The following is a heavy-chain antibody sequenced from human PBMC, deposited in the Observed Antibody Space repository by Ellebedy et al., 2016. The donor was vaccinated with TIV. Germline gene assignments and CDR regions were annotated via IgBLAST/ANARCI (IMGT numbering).Heavy chain of an antibody. J-gene: IGHJ5*02. Sequence: SETLSLTXTVSGGSISSGDYYWSWIRQPPGKGLEWIGYIYYSGSTYYNPSLKSRVTISVDTSKNQFSLKLSSVTAADTAVYYCAREGVAAREELRRFNWFDPWGQGTLVTVSS. D-gene: IGHD6-6*01. V-gene: IGHV4-30-4*01. CDR2: IYYSGST. CDR1: GGSISSGDYY. CDR3: AREGVAAREELRRFNWFDP.